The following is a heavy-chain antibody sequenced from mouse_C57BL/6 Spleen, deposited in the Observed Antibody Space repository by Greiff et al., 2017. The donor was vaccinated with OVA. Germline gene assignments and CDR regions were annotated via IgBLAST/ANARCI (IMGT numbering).Heavy chain of an antibody. CDR2: IYPGDGDT. CDR3: ARPHYYGSSYSWYFDV. V-gene: IGHV1-82*01. D-gene: IGHD1-1*01. CDR1: GYAFSSSW. J-gene: IGHJ1*03. Sequence: VQLQQSGPELVKPGASVKISCKASGYAFSSSWMNWVKQRPGKGLEWIGRIYPGDGDTNYNGKFKGKATLTADKSSSTAYMQLSSLTSEDSAVYFCARPHYYGSSYSWYFDVWGTGTTVTVSS.